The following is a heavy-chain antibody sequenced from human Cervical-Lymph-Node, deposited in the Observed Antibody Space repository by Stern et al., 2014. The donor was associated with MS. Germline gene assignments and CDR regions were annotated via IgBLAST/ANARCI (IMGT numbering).Heavy chain of an antibody. CDR3: ARDGRHTNNFGLDV. CDR2: IIPIIGTA. V-gene: IGHV1-69*01. Sequence: VQLLESGAEVKKPGSSVKVSCKASGGTFNVYAINWLRQAPGQGLEWMGGIIPIIGTANDAQNFQGRVTIPADESTRTSSMQLSSLRSDDTAVYYCARDGRHTNNFGLDVWGQGTTVTVSS. J-gene: IGHJ6*02. CDR1: GGTFNVYA.